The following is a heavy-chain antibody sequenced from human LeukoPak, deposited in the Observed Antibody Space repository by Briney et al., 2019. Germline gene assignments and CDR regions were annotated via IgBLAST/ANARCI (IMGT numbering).Heavy chain of an antibody. J-gene: IGHJ4*02. CDR3: ARGEYYYDGGY. CDR1: GLIFSSSW. V-gene: IGHV3-7*04. D-gene: IGHD3-22*01. CDR2: IKQDGSEK. Sequence: GGSLRLSCAASGLIFSSSWMNWVRQAPGKGLEWVANIKQDGSEKYYVDSVKGRFTISRDNAKNSLFRQMNSLRAEETAVYYCARGEYYYDGGYWGQGTLVTVSS.